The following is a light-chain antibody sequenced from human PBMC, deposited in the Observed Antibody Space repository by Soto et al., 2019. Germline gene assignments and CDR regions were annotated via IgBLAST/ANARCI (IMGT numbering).Light chain of an antibody. J-gene: IGKJ1*01. CDR3: QQSYSTPL. CDR1: QSISSY. CDR2: AAS. V-gene: IGKV1-39*01. Sequence: DIQITQSPSSLSSPVLYIFTITFRASQSISSYLNWYQQKPGKAPKLLIYAASSLQSGVPSRFSGSGSGTDFTPTISSLQPEDFATYYCQQSYSTPLFGQGTKVDIK.